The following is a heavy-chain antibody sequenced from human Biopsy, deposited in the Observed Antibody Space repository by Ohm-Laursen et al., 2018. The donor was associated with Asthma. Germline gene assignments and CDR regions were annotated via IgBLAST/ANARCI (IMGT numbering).Heavy chain of an antibody. Sequence: PTQTLTLTGSFSGFSLRTPGVGVGWIRQSPGKALEWLALIYLDDYNLFRPSLKRRLTITKDPSKNQVVLTMTKMDPVDSGTYYCALSQDSGFDDHSPSWFDPWGQGTLVTVSS. D-gene: IGHD3-9*01. V-gene: IGHV2-5*02. CDR1: GFSLRTPGVG. CDR2: IYLDDYN. CDR3: ALSQDSGFDDHSPSWFDP. J-gene: IGHJ5*02.